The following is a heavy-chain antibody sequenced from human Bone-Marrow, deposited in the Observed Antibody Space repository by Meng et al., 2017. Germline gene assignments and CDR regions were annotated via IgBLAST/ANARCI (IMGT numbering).Heavy chain of an antibody. CDR1: GFTVSSNY. V-gene: IGHV3-33*08. CDR3: ARGGVTTRFFDY. CDR2: IWYDGSNK. J-gene: IGHJ4*02. Sequence: GGSLRLSCAASGFTVSSNYMSWVRQAPGKGLEWVAVIWYDGSNKYYADSVKGRFTISRDNSKNTLYLQMNSLRAEDTAVYYCARGGVTTRFFDYWGQGTLVTVSS. D-gene: IGHD4-17*01.